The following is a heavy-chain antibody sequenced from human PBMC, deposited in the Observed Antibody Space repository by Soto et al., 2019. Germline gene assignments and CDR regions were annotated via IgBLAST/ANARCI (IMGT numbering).Heavy chain of an antibody. D-gene: IGHD6-13*01. CDR2: IDPSDSYT. Sequence: GESLKISCKGSGYSFTSYWTSWVRQMPGKGLEWMGRIDPSDSYTNYSPSFQGHVTISADKSISTAYLQWSSLKASDTAMYYCARPIAAAGNYYYGMDVWGQGTTVTVSS. V-gene: IGHV5-10-1*01. CDR1: GYSFTSYW. J-gene: IGHJ6*02. CDR3: ARPIAAAGNYYYGMDV.